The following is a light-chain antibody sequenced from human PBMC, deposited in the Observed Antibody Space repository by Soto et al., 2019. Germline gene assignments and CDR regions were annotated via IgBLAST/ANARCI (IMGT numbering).Light chain of an antibody. CDR2: DVS. CDR3: CSYAGLYAYV. CDR1: SSDVGGYND. Sequence: QSALTQPRSVSGSPGQSVTISCTGTSSDVGGYNDVSWYQQHPGTAPNLMIYDVSKRPAGVPDRFSCSKSGTTASLTIAVLQAEEEAYYCGCSYAGLYAYVFGTGTKLTVL. V-gene: IGLV2-11*01. J-gene: IGLJ1*01.